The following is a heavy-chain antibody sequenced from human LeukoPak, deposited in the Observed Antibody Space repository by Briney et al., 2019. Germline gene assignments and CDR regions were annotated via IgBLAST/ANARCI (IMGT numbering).Heavy chain of an antibody. V-gene: IGHV1-69*05. Sequence: SVKVSCKASGGTFSSYAISWVRQAPGQGLEWMGGIIPIFGTANYAQKFQGRVTITTDESTSTAYMELSSLRSEDTAVYYCARARYCSSTSCYGHDYWGQGTLVTVSS. CDR2: IIPIFGTA. D-gene: IGHD2-2*01. CDR1: GGTFSSYA. J-gene: IGHJ4*02. CDR3: ARARYCSSTSCYGHDY.